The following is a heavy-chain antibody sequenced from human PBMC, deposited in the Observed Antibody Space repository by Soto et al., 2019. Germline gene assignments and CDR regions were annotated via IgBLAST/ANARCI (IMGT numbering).Heavy chain of an antibody. CDR1: GFTFKSYT. V-gene: IGHV3-30-3*01. J-gene: IGHJ4*02. D-gene: IGHD3-10*02. Sequence: PGGSLRLSCATSGFTFKSYTLHWVRQTPGRGLQWVAVISYEGSNKYYADSVRGRFTISRDNCNSTLYLQMKSLRADDSAVYYCVGASMWTGKGLDYWGQGALVTVSS. CDR2: ISYEGSNK. CDR3: VGASMWTGKGLDY.